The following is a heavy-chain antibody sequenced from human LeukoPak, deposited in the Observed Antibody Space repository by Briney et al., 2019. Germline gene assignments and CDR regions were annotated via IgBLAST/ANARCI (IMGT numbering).Heavy chain of an antibody. Sequence: GGSLRLSCAASGFSFNSYSMNWVRQAPGKGLEWVSFISSSSTYIYYADSVKGRFTISRDSAKNSLYLQMNSLRAEDTAVYYCAREASNNWNVPANYFDYWGQGTLVSVSS. CDR1: GFSFNSYS. V-gene: IGHV3-21*01. D-gene: IGHD1-20*01. CDR2: ISSSSTYI. CDR3: AREASNNWNVPANYFDY. J-gene: IGHJ4*02.